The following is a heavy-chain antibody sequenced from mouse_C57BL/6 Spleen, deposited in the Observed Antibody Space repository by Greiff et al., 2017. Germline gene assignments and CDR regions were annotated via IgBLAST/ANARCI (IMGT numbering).Heavy chain of an antibody. CDR1: GFNIKDYY. CDR2: IDPEDGET. D-gene: IGHD1-1*01. Sequence: EVQLQQSGAELVKPGASVKLSCTASGFNIKDYYMHWVKQRTEQGLEWIGRIDPEDGETKYAPKFKGKATITADTSSNTAYLQLSSLTSEDTAVYYCSREVVATRLDYWGQGTLLTVST. J-gene: IGHJ2*01. V-gene: IGHV14-2*01. CDR3: SREVVATRLDY.